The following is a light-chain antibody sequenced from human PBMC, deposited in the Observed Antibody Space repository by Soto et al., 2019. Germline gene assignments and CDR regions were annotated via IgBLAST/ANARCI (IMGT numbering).Light chain of an antibody. CDR1: QGISSY. CDR3: QQYNSYSWT. V-gene: IGKV1-5*01. CDR2: DAS. J-gene: IGKJ1*01. Sequence: IQLTQSPSSLSASVGDRVTITCRASQGISSYFAWYQQKPGKAPKLLIYDASSLESGVPSRFSGSGSGTEFTLTISSLQPDDFATYYCQQYNSYSWTFGQGTKVDIK.